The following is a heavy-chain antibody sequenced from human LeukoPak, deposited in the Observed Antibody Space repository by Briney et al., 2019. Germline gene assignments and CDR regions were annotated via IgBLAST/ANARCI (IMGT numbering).Heavy chain of an antibody. J-gene: IGHJ3*02. CDR3: ARRHQLRDGFDI. CDR2: IYTDGSGT. V-gene: IGHV3-74*01. CDR1: GFTFRNYW. Sequence: GGSLRLSCAASGFTFRNYWIHWVRQATGKGLVWVSRIYTDGSGTSYADSVKGRFTICRDNAKNTLYLQMNSLRVEDMALQYCARRHQLRDGFDIWGQGTMVTVSS. D-gene: IGHD2-2*01.